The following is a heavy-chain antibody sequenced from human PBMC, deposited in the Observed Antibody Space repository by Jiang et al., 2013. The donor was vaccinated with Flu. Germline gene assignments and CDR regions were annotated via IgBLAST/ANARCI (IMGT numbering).Heavy chain of an antibody. CDR1: GGSFSDYY. CDR3: ARHKPNARAFEY. Sequence: KPSETLSLTCAVYGGSFSDYYWSWIRQPPGKGLEWIGQINHSGRANYNPSLKSRVTISVDTSKNQLSLKLSSVTAADTAVYYCARHKPNARAFEYWGQGTLVTVSS. V-gene: IGHV4-34*01. D-gene: IGHD1-1*01. CDR2: INHSGRA. J-gene: IGHJ4*02.